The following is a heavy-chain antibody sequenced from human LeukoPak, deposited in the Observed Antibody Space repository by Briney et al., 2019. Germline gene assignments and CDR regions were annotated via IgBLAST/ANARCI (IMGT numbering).Heavy chain of an antibody. Sequence: VASVKVSFKASGGTFSSYAISWVRQAPGQGLEWMGRIIPILGIANYAQKFQGRVTITADKSTSTAYMELSSLRSEDTAVYYCARERGVATSDYYGMDVWGQGTTVTVSS. V-gene: IGHV1-69*04. CDR1: GGTFSSYA. J-gene: IGHJ6*02. D-gene: IGHD5-12*01. CDR3: ARERGVATSDYYGMDV. CDR2: IIPILGIA.